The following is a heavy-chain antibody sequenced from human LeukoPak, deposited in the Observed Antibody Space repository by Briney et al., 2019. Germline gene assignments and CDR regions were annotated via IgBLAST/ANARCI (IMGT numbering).Heavy chain of an antibody. Sequence: GSLRLSCAASGFPFSSYAMHWVRQAPGKGLEWVAVISYDGSNKYYADSVKGRFTISRDNSKNTLYLQMNSLRAEDTAVYYCAREVVTAFDIWGQGTMVTVSS. CDR2: ISYDGSNK. D-gene: IGHD3-22*01. CDR1: GFPFSSYA. V-gene: IGHV3-30*04. CDR3: AREVVTAFDI. J-gene: IGHJ3*02.